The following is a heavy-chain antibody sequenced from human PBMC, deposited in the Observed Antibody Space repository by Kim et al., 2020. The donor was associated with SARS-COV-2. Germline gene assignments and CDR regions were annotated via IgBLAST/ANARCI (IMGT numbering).Heavy chain of an antibody. V-gene: IGHV4-39*07. CDR2: IYYSGST. CDR1: GGSISSSSYY. CDR3: ARAKGNPIRYFDWLLFRGYFQH. D-gene: IGHD3-9*01. Sequence: SETLSLICTVSGGSISSSSYYWGWIRQPPGKGLEWIGSIYYSGSTYYNPSLKSRVTISVDTSKNQFSLKLSSVTAADTAVYYCARAKGNPIRYFDWLLFRGYFQHWGQGTLVTVSS. J-gene: IGHJ1*01.